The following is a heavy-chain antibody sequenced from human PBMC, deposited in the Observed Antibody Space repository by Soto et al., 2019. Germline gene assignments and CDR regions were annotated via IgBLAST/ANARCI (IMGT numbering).Heavy chain of an antibody. J-gene: IGHJ6*03. CDR2: IWYDGSNK. D-gene: IGHD6-19*01. CDR3: ARVPHSSGWYIDYYYYYMDV. CDR1: GFTFSSYG. V-gene: IGHV3-33*01. Sequence: GGSLRLSCAASGFTFSSYGMHWVRQAPGKGLEWVAVIWYDGSNKYYADSVKGRFTISRDNSKNTLYLQMNSLRAEDTAVYYCARVPHSSGWYIDYYYYYMDVWGKGTTVTVSS.